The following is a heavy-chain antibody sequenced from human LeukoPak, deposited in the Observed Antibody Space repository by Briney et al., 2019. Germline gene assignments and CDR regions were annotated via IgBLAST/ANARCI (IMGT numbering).Heavy chain of an antibody. V-gene: IGHV4-59*02. CDR1: GDTVSIYY. Sequence: SETLCLTCTASGDTVSIYYWSWIRQPPGKGLEWIWYIYYSGNTNYNPSLKNRVTMAVDTSKNQFSLKVSSVTAADTAVYYCARAGNNWSFDYWGQGTLVTVSS. J-gene: IGHJ4*02. CDR3: ARAGNNWSFDY. CDR2: IYYSGNT. D-gene: IGHD1-1*01.